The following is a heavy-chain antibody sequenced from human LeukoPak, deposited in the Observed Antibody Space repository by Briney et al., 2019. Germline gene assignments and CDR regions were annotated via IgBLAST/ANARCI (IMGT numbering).Heavy chain of an antibody. D-gene: IGHD6-25*01. CDR2: IYYSGST. J-gene: IGHJ4*02. CDR3: ARESAATPYYFDY. CDR1: GGSISSSSYY. Sequence: PSETLSLTCTVSGGSISSSSYYWGWIRQPPGKGLEWIGSIYYSGSTYYNPSLKSRVTISVDTSKNQFSLKLSSVAAADTAVYYCARESAATPYYFDYWGQGTLVTVSS. V-gene: IGHV4-39*07.